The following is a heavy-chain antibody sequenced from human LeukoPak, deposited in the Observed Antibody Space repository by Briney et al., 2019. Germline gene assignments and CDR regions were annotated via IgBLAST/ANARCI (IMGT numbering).Heavy chain of an antibody. CDR1: GYTFTGYY. CDR3: ARGYCSGGSCYEFSDY. V-gene: IGHV1-2*02. Sequence: ASVKVSCKASGYTFTGYYMHWVRQAPGQGLEWMGWINPNSGGTNYAQKFQGRVTMTRDTSISTAYMEPSRLRSDDTAVYYCARGYCSGGSCYEFSDYWGQGTLVTVSS. J-gene: IGHJ4*02. D-gene: IGHD2-15*01. CDR2: INPNSGGT.